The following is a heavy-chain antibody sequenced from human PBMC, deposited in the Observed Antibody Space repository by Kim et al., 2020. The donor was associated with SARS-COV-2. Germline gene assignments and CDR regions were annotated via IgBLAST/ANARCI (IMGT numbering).Heavy chain of an antibody. CDR3: ARSGHYYGMDV. V-gene: IGHV1-3*01. Sequence: ASVKVSCKASGYTFTSYTIHWVRQAPGQRLEWMGWIYASKGNTIYSQKLQGRVTFTRDTSASTAYMELSSLRSEDTGVYYCARSGHYYGMDVWGQGTTVT. D-gene: IGHD2-15*01. CDR1: GYTFTSYT. CDR2: IYASKGNT. J-gene: IGHJ6*02.